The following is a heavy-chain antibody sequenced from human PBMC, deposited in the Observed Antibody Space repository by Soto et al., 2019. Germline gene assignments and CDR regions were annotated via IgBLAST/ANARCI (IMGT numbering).Heavy chain of an antibody. D-gene: IGHD6-13*01. CDR1: GFTFSDYY. V-gene: IGHV3-11*01. Sequence: QVQLVESGGGLVKPGGSLRLSCAASGFTFSDYYMSWIRQAPGKGLEWISYISRSASTIYYADSVKGRFTISRDNAKNALYLQMNTLRAGDTAVYYGASKPQSRSWSDYWGQGTLVTVSS. J-gene: IGHJ4*02. CDR2: ISRSASTI. CDR3: ASKPQSRSWSDY.